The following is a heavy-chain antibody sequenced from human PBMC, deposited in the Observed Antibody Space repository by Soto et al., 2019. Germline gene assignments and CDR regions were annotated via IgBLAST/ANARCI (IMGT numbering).Heavy chain of an antibody. J-gene: IGHJ4*02. CDR3: ARQSRIADRPIDY. CDR1: GYSFTSYW. D-gene: IGHD6-6*01. V-gene: IGHV5-10-1*01. Sequence: GESLKISCQGSGYSFTSYWISWVRQMPGKGLEWMGRIDPSDSYTNYSPSFQGHVTISADKSISTAYLQWSSLKASDTAMYYCARQSRIADRPIDYWGQGTLVTVSS. CDR2: IDPSDSYT.